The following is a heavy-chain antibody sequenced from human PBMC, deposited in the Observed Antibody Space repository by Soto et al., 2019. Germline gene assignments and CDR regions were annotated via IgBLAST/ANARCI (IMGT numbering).Heavy chain of an antibody. CDR1: GFTFSSYS. CDR2: ISSSSSTI. V-gene: IGHV3-48*01. Sequence: EVQLVESGGGLVQPGGSLRLSCAASGFTFSSYSMNWVRQAPGKGLEWVSYISSSSSTIYYADSVKGRFTISRDNAKNSLDLQMNSLRAEDTAVYYCARGGSGAYYYYGMDVWGQGTTVTVSS. J-gene: IGHJ6*02. CDR3: ARGGSGAYYYYGMDV. D-gene: IGHD2-15*01.